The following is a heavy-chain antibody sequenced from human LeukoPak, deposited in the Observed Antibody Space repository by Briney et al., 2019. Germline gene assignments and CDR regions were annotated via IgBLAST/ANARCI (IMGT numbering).Heavy chain of an antibody. CDR1: GFTFSTYW. Sequence: GGSLRLSCAASGFTFSTYWMHWVRQDPGKGLVWFSRISGDGSTTSYADSVKGRFTISRDNAKNTLFLQMSSLRAEDTAVYYCVSGLITVAGTSANYWGPGTLVTVSS. V-gene: IGHV3-74*01. CDR2: ISGDGSTT. D-gene: IGHD6-19*01. J-gene: IGHJ4*02. CDR3: VSGLITVAGTSANY.